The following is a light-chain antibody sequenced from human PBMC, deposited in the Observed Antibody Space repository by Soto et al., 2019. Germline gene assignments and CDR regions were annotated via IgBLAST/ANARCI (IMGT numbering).Light chain of an antibody. CDR3: QQYNNWPQT. V-gene: IGKV3-15*01. CDR2: GAS. J-gene: IGKJ1*01. Sequence: EIVMTQSPATLSVSPGERATLSCRASQSVSSNLAWYQQKPGQAPRLLIYGASTRATGIPARFSGSGSGTEFTLTIRSLQSEDFAVYYCQQYNNWPQTFCQGTKVEIK. CDR1: QSVSSN.